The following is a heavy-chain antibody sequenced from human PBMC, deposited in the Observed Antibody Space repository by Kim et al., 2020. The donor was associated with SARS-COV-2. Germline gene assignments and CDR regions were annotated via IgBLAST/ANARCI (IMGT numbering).Heavy chain of an antibody. CDR1: GFTFDDYA. V-gene: IGHV3-9*01. J-gene: IGHJ4*02. CDR3: AKDRDMVRGIAHPRGFDY. CDR2: ISWNSGSI. D-gene: IGHD3-10*01. Sequence: GGSLRLSCAASGFTFDDYAMHWVRQAPGKGLEWVSGISWNSGSIGYADSVKGRFTISRDNAKNSLYLQMNSLRAEDTALYYCAKDRDMVRGIAHPRGFDYWGQGPLVTVAS.